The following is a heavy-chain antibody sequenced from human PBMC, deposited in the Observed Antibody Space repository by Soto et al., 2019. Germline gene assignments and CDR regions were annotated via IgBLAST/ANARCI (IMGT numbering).Heavy chain of an antibody. V-gene: IGHV1-18*01. CDR1: GYSFNSFG. Sequence: QVQLLQSGAEVKKPGASVRVSCKASGYSFNSFGISWVRQAPGQGLECVGRISTYNGNTKYAQKLEGRVTVSTDTSTSTAYMELRSLRSDDTAVYYCASDRHYSTSPQVFDYWGQGTLLTVSS. CDR3: ASDRHYSTSPQVFDY. D-gene: IGHD6-6*01. J-gene: IGHJ4*02. CDR2: ISTYNGNT.